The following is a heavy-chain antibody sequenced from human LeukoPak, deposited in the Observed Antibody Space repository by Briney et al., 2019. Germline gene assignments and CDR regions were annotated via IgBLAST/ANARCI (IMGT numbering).Heavy chain of an antibody. V-gene: IGHV3-21*01. CDR1: GFAFSSYG. CDR2: ISSGSTYI. Sequence: GGSLRLSCAASGFAFSSYGMNWVRQAPGKGLEWVSSISSGSTYIYYADSVKGRFTISRENAKNSLYLQMNSLRAEDTAVYYCARDYYDSSGYWDYWGQGTLVTVSS. J-gene: IGHJ4*02. D-gene: IGHD3-22*01. CDR3: ARDYYDSSGYWDY.